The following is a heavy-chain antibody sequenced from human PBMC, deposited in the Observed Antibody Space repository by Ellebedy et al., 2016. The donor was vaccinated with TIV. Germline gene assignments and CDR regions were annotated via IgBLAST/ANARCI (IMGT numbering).Heavy chain of an antibody. V-gene: IGHV3-48*02. CDR1: GFNFRIYS. Sequence: GESLKISCIASGFNFRIYSMTWVRQAPGKGLECIAHIGMRSSSTYYADSVKGRFTISIVDAKHSLYLQMNSLRDEDTGVYYSATRGPYDSNHFYYSAIEVWGQGTTVTVSS. J-gene: IGHJ6*02. CDR2: IGMRSSST. D-gene: IGHD5-12*01. CDR3: ATRGPYDSNHFYYSAIEV.